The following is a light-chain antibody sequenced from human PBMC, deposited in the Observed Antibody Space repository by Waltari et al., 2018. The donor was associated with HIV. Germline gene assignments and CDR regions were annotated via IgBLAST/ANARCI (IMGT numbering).Light chain of an antibody. J-gene: IGLJ2*01. CDR1: SPNIGAGYE. V-gene: IGLV1-40*01. CDR3: QSYDSSLSGYVV. CDR2: VNS. Sequence: QSVLTQPPSVSGAPGPRVTISCTGNSPNIGAGYELPRSQQLPGKAPKLLIYVNSNRPSGVPDRFSGSKSGTSASLAITGLQAEDEADYYCQSYDSSLSGYVVFGGGTKLTVL.